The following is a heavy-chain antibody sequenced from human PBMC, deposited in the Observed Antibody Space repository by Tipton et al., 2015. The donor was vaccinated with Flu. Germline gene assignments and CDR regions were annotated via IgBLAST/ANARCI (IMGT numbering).Heavy chain of an antibody. V-gene: IGHV3-74*01. J-gene: IGHJ4*01. D-gene: IGHD3-16*01. CDR3: ARAVPGGSYLPY. CDR2: INPTGGHT. CDR1: EFSLSTYW. Sequence: SLRLSCAASEFSLSTYWIHWVRQAPGKGLEWVSRINPTGGHTDYADSVKGRFTISRDYASNSVFLQMNSLRTEDTAIYFCARAVPGGSYLPYWGQGTVLTVSS.